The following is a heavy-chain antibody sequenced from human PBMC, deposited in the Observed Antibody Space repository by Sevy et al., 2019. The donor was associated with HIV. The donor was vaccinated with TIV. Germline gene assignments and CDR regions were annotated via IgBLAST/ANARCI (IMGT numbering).Heavy chain of an antibody. J-gene: IGHJ3*02. D-gene: IGHD2-15*01. CDR2: IYSGGST. Sequence: GGSLRLSCAASGFTVSSNYMSWVRQAPGKGLEWVSVIYSGGSTYYADSVKGRFTISRDNSKNTLYLQMNSLRAEDTAVYYCARDLGYCSGGSCYDYAFDIWGQGTTVTVSS. CDR3: ARDLGYCSGGSCYDYAFDI. V-gene: IGHV3-53*01. CDR1: GFTVSSNY.